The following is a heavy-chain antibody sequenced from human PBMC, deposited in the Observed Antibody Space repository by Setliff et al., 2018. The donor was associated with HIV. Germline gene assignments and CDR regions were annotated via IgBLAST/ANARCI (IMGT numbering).Heavy chain of an antibody. CDR2: IQYDGNTK. CDR1: GFPFSSHG. Sequence: GESLKISCVPSGFPFSSHGMHWVRQAAGKGLEWIAFIQYDGNTKEYAESVRGRFTISRDNSKNTLYLEMSSLRAEDTATYYCTKDPTPVQLWFFSGYYSESWGQGTVVTVSS. CDR3: TKDPTPVQLWFFSGYYSES. V-gene: IGHV3-30*02. J-gene: IGHJ4*02. D-gene: IGHD1-1*01.